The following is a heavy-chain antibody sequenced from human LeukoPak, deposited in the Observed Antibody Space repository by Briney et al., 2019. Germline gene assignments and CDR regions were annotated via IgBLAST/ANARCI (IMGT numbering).Heavy chain of an antibody. CDR1: GFIFSSYA. V-gene: IGHV3-23*01. CDR3: AKFGGGIAARRYYFDY. D-gene: IGHD6-6*01. CDR2: ISGSGGST. Sequence: GGSLRLSCAASGFIFSSYAMSWVRQAPGKGLEWVSAISGSGGSTYYADSVKGRFTISRDNSKNTLYLQMNSLRAEDTAVYYCAKFGGGIAARRYYFDYWGQGTLVTVSS. J-gene: IGHJ4*02.